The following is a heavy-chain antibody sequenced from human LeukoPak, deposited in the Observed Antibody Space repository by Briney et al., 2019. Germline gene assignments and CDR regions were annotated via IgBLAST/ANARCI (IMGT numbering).Heavy chain of an antibody. CDR1: GGSISSSSYY. J-gene: IGHJ4*02. CDR2: IYYSGSI. D-gene: IGHD2-15*01. V-gene: IGHV4-39*07. Sequence: SETLSLTCTVSGGSISSSSYYWGWIRQPPGKGLEWIGSIYYSGSIYYNPSLKSRVTISVDTSKNQFSLKLSSVTAADTAVYYCARDNPAADHTFDYWGQGTLVTVSS. CDR3: ARDNPAADHTFDY.